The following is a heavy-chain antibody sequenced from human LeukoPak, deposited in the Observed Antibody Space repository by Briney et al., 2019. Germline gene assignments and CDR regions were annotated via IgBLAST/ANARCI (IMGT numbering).Heavy chain of an antibody. V-gene: IGHV3-23*01. J-gene: IGHJ5*02. CDR1: GFTFSSSA. D-gene: IGHD3-10*01. CDR2: INNSGGST. CDR3: ITSNWFDP. Sequence: GGSLRLSCAASGFTFSSSAMSWVRQAPGKGLEWVSAINNSGGSTYYTDSVKGRFTISRDNSKNTLYLQMNSLRAEDTAIYFCITSNWFDPWGQGTLVTVSS.